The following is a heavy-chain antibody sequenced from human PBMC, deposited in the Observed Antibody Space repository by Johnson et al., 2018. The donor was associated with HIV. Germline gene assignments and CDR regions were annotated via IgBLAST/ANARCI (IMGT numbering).Heavy chain of an antibody. Sequence: EVQLVESGGGVVQPGRSLRLSCAASGFTFSSYAMSWVRQAPGKGLEWVSAISGSGGSTYYADSVKGRFTISRDNAKNSLYLQMNSRRAEDTAVYYCARAEGLTGRNAFDIWGQGTMVTVSS. CDR1: GFTFSSYA. D-gene: IGHD1-20*01. CDR3: ARAEGLTGRNAFDI. CDR2: ISGSGGST. V-gene: IGHV3-23*04. J-gene: IGHJ3*02.